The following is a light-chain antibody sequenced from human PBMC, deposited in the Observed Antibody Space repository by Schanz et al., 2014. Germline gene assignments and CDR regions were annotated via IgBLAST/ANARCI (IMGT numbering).Light chain of an antibody. CDR3: QQYGSSPRT. Sequence: EIVLTQSPATLSLSPGERATLSCRASQSVSSSYLAWYQQTPGQAPRLLIYGASSRATGIPDRFSGSGSGTDFTLTISRLEPEDFAVYYCQQYGSSPRTFGQGTKVEIK. CDR2: GAS. J-gene: IGKJ1*01. V-gene: IGKV3-20*01. CDR1: QSVSSSY.